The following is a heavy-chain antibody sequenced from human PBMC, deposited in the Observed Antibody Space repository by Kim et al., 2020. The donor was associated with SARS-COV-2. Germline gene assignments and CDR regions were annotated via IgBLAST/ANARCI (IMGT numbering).Heavy chain of an antibody. J-gene: IGHJ4*02. Sequence: GESLKISCKGSGYSFTSYWIGWVRQMPGKGLEWMGIIYPGDSDTRYSPSFQGQVTISADKSISTAYLQWSSLKASDTAMYYCARVSHGSSWYGGAFPFDYWGQGTLVTVSS. CDR1: GYSFTSYW. CDR2: IYPGDSDT. CDR3: ARVSHGSSWYGGAFPFDY. V-gene: IGHV5-51*01. D-gene: IGHD6-13*01.